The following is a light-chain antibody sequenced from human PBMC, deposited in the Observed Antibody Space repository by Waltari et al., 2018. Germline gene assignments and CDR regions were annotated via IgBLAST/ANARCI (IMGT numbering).Light chain of an antibody. J-gene: IGLJ2*01. CDR3: ASWDDSLSGGI. CDR1: SSNIGSNF. Sequence: QSVLTQPPSASGPPGQRVTISCSGSSSNIGSNFLYWYQHFPGTAPKLLIFRNNQRPSGVPDRFSGSKSGSSASLAISGLRSDDEAHYYCASWDDSLSGGIFGGGTEVTVL. CDR2: RNN. V-gene: IGLV1-47*01.